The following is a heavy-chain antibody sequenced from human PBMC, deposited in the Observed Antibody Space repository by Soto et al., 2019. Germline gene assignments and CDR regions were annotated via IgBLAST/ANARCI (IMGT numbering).Heavy chain of an antibody. CDR1: GFTFSNAW. J-gene: IGHJ6*04. Sequence: GGSLRLSCAASGFTFSNAWMNWVRQAPGKGLEWVGRIISKTDGGTTDHAAPVKGRFTISRDDSKNTLYLQMNSLKTEDTAVYYCTTDRDYSDSPYGMDIWGKGTTVTVSS. D-gene: IGHD4-17*01. CDR2: IISKTDGGTT. V-gene: IGHV3-15*07. CDR3: TTDRDYSDSPYGMDI.